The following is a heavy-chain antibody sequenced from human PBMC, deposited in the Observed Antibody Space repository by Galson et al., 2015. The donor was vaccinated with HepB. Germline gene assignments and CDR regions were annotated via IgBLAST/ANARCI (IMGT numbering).Heavy chain of an antibody. Sequence: SLRLSCAASGFTFSSYGMHWVRQAPGKGLEWVAVIWYDGSNKYYADSVKGRSTISRDNSKNTLYLQMNSLRAEDTAVYYCARAYGWFDPWAREPWSPSPQ. V-gene: IGHV3-33*08. CDR3: ARAYGWFDP. CDR1: GFTFSSYG. D-gene: IGHD4-17*01. CDR2: IWYDGSNK. J-gene: IGHJ5*02.